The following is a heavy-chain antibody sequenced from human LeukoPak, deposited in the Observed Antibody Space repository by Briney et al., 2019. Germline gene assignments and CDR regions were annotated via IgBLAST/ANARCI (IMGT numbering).Heavy chain of an antibody. CDR3: ARACSGYDSPCYRSYEYFQH. CDR2: INAGNGNT. D-gene: IGHD5-12*01. V-gene: IGHV1-3*01. J-gene: IGHJ1*01. Sequence: ASVKVSCKASGYTFTSYAMHWVRQAPGRRLEWMGWINAGNGNTKYSQKFQGRVTITRDTSASTAYMELSSLRSEDTAVYYCARACSGYDSPCYRSYEYFQHWGQGTLVTVSS. CDR1: GYTFTSYA.